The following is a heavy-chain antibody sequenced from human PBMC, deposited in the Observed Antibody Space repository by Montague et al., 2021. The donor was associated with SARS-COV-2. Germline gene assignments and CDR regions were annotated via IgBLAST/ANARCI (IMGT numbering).Heavy chain of an antibody. Sequence: SETLSLTCAVYDGSFSDYSWTWIRQPPGKGLEWIGEINHRGSTYYNPSLKSRVTISIDTSKNHFPLRLTSVTAADTAVYYCARHGPALWFREWYFDLWGRGTLVTVSS. CDR1: DGSFSDYS. V-gene: IGHV4-34*01. CDR3: ARHGPALWFREWYFDL. CDR2: INHRGST. J-gene: IGHJ2*01. D-gene: IGHD3-10*01.